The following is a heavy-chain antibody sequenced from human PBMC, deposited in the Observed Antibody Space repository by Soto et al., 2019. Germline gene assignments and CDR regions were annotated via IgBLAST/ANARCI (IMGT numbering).Heavy chain of an antibody. V-gene: IGHV3-23*01. CDR3: AKDSNKYSSSLRGRYFDY. CDR1: GFPFSSYV. Sequence: GGSLRLSCAASGFPFSSYVMSWVRQAPGKGLEWVSGISGGGSNTFYADSVKGRFTTSRDNSKNTLLLQMNSLGAEDTAVYYCAKDSNKYSSSLRGRYFDYWGQGIGVTVSS. D-gene: IGHD4-4*01. J-gene: IGHJ4*02. CDR2: ISGGGSNT.